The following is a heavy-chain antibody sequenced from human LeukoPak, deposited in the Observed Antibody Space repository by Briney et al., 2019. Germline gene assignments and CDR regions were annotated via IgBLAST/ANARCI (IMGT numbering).Heavy chain of an antibody. CDR2: IYYSGST. D-gene: IGHD5-12*01. V-gene: IGHV4-59*12. CDR1: GGSISSYY. J-gene: IGHJ4*02. Sequence: SETLSLTCTVSGGSISSYYWSWIRQPPGKGLEWIGYIYYSGSTYYNPSLKSRVTISVDRSKNQFSLKLSSVTAADTAVYYCARGVATHSTDFDYWGQGTLVTVSS. CDR3: ARGVATHSTDFDY.